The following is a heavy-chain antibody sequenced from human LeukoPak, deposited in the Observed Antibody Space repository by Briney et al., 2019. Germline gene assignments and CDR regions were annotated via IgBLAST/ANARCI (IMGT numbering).Heavy chain of an antibody. CDR1: VYSFTSYC. Sequence: GESLKISCKGSVYSFTSYCIGWLRHMPGKGREGMVTIYPGDSDTRYSPSFQGQVTISVDKSISTASLQWSSLKASDTAIYYCATNYGLLSSFNGMDVWGQGTTVTVSS. CDR2: IYPGDSDT. D-gene: IGHD3-10*01. CDR3: ATNYGLLSSFNGMDV. V-gene: IGHV5-51*01. J-gene: IGHJ6*02.